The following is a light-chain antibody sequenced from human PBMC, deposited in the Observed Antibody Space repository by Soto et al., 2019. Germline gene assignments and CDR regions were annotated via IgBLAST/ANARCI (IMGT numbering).Light chain of an antibody. J-gene: IGLJ2*01. CDR1: SSNVGGYNY. CDR2: DVS. CDR3: SSYTSSSTLV. Sequence: QYVLTQPASVSGSPGQSITISCTGTSSNVGGYNYVSWYQQHPGKAPKLMIYDVSNRPSGVSNRFSGSKSGNTVSLTISGLQAEDEADYYCSSYTSSSTLVFGGGTKLTVL. V-gene: IGLV2-14*01.